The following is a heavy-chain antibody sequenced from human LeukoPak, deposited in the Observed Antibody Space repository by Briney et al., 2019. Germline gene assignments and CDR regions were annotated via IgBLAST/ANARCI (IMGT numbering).Heavy chain of an antibody. J-gene: IGHJ4*02. CDR3: ARAYGGNSREDY. CDR1: GGTFSSYA. CDR2: IIPIFGTA. Sequence: ASVKVSCKASGGTFSSYAISWVRQAPGQGLEWMGGIIPIFGTANYAQKFRGRVTITADESTSTAYMELSSLRSEDTAVYYCARAYGGNSREDYWGQGTLVTVSS. D-gene: IGHD4-23*01. V-gene: IGHV1-69*13.